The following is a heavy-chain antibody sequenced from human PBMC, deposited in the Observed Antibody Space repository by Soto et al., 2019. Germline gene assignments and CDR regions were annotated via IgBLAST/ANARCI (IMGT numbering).Heavy chain of an antibody. CDR3: ARHTDFWSSYYYYCMDV. CDR2: IYPGDSDT. J-gene: IGHJ6*02. D-gene: IGHD3-3*01. Sequence: PGESLKISCKGSGYSFTSYRIGWVRQMPGKGLEWMGIIYPGDSDTRYSPSFQGQVTISADKSISTAYLQWSSLKASDTAMYYCARHTDFWSSYYYYCMDVWGQGTTVTVSS. CDR1: GYSFTSYR. V-gene: IGHV5-51*01.